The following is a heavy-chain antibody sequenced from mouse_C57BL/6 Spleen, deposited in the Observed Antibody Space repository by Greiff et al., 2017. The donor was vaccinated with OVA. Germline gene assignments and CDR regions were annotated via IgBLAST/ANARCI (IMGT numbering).Heavy chain of an antibody. CDR2: IDPSDSYT. J-gene: IGHJ2*01. CDR1: GYTFTSYW. Sequence: VQLQQPGAELVMPGASVKLSCKASGYTFTSYWMHWVKQRPGQGLEWIGEIDPSDSYTNYNQKFKGKSTLTVDKSSSTAYMQLSSLTSEDSAVYYCARGGITGYFDYWGQGTTLTVSS. V-gene: IGHV1-69*01. CDR3: ARGGITGYFDY.